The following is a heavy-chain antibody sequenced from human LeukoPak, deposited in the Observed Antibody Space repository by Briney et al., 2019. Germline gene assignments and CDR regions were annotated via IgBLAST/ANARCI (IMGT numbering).Heavy chain of an antibody. CDR1: GFSFSTFA. Sequence: TGGSLSLSCVASGFSFSTFAMTCVRQGPGGGLEWVSVISGSGGSTYYADSVKGRFTISRDNSKNTVYLQMNSLTVADTAVYFCGKEDMAPITSQVVDQWGQGTLVTVSS. CDR2: ISGSGGST. D-gene: IGHD5-24*01. V-gene: IGHV3-23*01. CDR3: GKEDMAPITSQVVDQ. J-gene: IGHJ4*02.